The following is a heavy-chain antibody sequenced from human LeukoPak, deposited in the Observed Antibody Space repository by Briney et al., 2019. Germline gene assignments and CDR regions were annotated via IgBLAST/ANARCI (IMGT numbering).Heavy chain of an antibody. J-gene: IGHJ4*02. CDR3: ARGPSGSYWEFDY. CDR1: GFTFSSYW. Sequence: PGGSLRLSCAASGFTFSSYWMYWVRQAPGKGLVWVSRIDSDGSSTIYADSVKVRFTISRDNAKNMLYVQMNSLRAEDTAVYYCARGPSGSYWEFDYWGQGTLVTVSS. CDR2: IDSDGSST. V-gene: IGHV3-74*01. D-gene: IGHD1-26*01.